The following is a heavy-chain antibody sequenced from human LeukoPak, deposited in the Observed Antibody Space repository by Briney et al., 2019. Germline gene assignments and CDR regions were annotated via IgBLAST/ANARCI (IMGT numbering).Heavy chain of an antibody. Sequence: PSETLSLTCTVSGGSISSYYWSWIRQPPGKGLEWIGYIYYSGSTNYNPSLKSRVTISVDTSKNQFSLKLSSVTAADTAVYYCARAGDSSRWSLNWFDPWGQGTLVTVSS. CDR2: IYYSGST. CDR1: GGSISSYY. J-gene: IGHJ5*02. CDR3: ARAGDSSRWSLNWFDP. V-gene: IGHV4-59*08. D-gene: IGHD6-13*01.